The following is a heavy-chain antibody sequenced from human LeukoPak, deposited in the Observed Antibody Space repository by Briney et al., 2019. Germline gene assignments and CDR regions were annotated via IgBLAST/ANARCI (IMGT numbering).Heavy chain of an antibody. CDR1: GYTFTGYY. CDR2: INPNSGGT. D-gene: IGHD6-19*01. V-gene: IGHV1-2*04. J-gene: IGHJ4*02. Sequence: ASVKVSCKASGYTFTGYYMHWVRQAPGQGLEWIGWINPNSGGTNYAQKFQGWVTMTRDTSISTAYMELSRLRSDDTAVYYCARGLDSSGWPPFDYWGQGTLVTVSS. CDR3: ARGLDSSGWPPFDY.